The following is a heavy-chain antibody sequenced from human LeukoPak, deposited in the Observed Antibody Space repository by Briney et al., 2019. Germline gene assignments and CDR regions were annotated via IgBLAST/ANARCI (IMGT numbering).Heavy chain of an antibody. D-gene: IGHD3-3*01. V-gene: IGHV1-2*07. CDR3: ARYSYDFWSGYPPEYGMDV. Sequence: ASVKVSCKASGYTFTCYYMHWVRQAPGQGLEWMGWINPNSGGTNYAHKFQGRVTLTRDTSISTAYMELSRLRSDDTAVYYCARYSYDFWSGYPPEYGMDVWGQGTTVTVSS. CDR1: GYTFTCYY. CDR2: INPNSGGT. J-gene: IGHJ6*02.